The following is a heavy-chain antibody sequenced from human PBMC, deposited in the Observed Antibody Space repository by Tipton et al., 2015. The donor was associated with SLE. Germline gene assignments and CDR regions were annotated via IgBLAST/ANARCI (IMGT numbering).Heavy chain of an antibody. Sequence: TLSLTCAVSGYSITSGYYWAWIRQPPGKGLEWIGSIYPTGNTYYNPSLKSRVTLFVDTSKNQFSLKLSSVTAADTAVYYCARGRLPPDRDYYYYYMDVWGKGTTVTVSS. J-gene: IGHJ6*03. CDR2: IYPTGNT. D-gene: IGHD1-14*01. CDR1: GYSITSGYY. CDR3: ARGRLPPDRDYYYYYMDV. V-gene: IGHV4-38-2*01.